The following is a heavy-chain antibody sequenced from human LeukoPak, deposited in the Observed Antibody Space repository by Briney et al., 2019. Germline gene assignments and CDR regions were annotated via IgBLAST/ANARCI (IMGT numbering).Heavy chain of an antibody. V-gene: IGHV4-30-2*01. CDR3: ARNSGYYSYYYYYGMDV. CDR1: GGSISSGGYS. CDR2: IYHSGST. D-gene: IGHD3-22*01. J-gene: IGHJ6*02. Sequence: SETLSLTCAVSGGSISSGGYSWSWIRQPPGKGLGWIGYIYHSGSTYYNPSLKSRVTISVDRSKNQFSLKLSSVTAADTAVYYCARNSGYYSYYYYYGMDVWGQGTTVTVSS.